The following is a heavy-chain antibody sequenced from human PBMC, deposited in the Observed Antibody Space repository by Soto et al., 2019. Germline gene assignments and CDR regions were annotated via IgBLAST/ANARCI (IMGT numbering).Heavy chain of an antibody. Sequence: EVQLLESGGGLVQPGGSLSLSCAASGFTFTNYAMNWVRHSPGKGLEWVASVIGTGIDTYHAASVKGRFTISRDNSRNTMYLEMNRLRAEDTAMYHCTKATRGKSIGAHCYAFDFGGKGILVTVS. J-gene: IGHJ4*02. CDR1: GFTFTNYA. V-gene: IGHV3-23*01. CDR3: TKATRGKSIGAHCYAFDF. CDR2: VIGTGIDT. D-gene: IGHD2-15*01.